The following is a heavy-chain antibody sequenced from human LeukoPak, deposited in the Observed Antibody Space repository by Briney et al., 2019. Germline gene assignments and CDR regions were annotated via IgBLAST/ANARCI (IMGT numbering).Heavy chain of an antibody. D-gene: IGHD6-19*01. CDR2: ISSSGSTI. CDR1: GFTFSRHG. V-gene: IGHV3-48*03. CDR3: ARAFGYSSGWYGDYYYMDV. J-gene: IGHJ6*03. Sequence: GGSLRLSCAASGFTFSRHGMHWVRQAPGKGLEWVSYISSSGSTIYYADSVKGRFTISRDNAKNSLYLQMNSLRTEDTAVYYCARAFGYSSGWYGDYYYMDVWGKGTTVTVSS.